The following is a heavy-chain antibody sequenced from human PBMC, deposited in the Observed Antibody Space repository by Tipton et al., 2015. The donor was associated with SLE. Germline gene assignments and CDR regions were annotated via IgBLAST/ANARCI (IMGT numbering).Heavy chain of an antibody. J-gene: IGHJ4*02. Sequence: GSLRLSCAASGFTFSTYWMHWVRQAPGKGLVWVSRIESDGSGTVYADSVQGRFTISRDNARNTLYLQLNSLRAEDTAVYYRARASTPGVRIFDYWGQGTLVTVSS. CDR1: GFTFSTYW. CDR2: IESDGSGT. V-gene: IGHV3-74*01. CDR3: ARASTPGVRIFDY. D-gene: IGHD2-8*01.